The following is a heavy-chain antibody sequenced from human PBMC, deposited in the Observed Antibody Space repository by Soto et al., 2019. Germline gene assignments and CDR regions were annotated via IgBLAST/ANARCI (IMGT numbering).Heavy chain of an antibody. Sequence: ASVKVSCKASGGTFSSYAISWVRQAPGQGLEWMGGIIPIFGTANYAQKFQGRVTITADESTSTAYMELSSLRSEDTAVYYCARGPIVVVITQYFQHWGQGTLVTVSS. CDR1: GGTFSSYA. D-gene: IGHD3-22*01. CDR2: IIPIFGTA. CDR3: ARGPIVVVITQYFQH. J-gene: IGHJ1*01. V-gene: IGHV1-69*13.